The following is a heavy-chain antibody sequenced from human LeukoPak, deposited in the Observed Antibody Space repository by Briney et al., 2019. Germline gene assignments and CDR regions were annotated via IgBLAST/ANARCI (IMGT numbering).Heavy chain of an antibody. J-gene: IGHJ4*02. CDR1: GGSISSSNW. CDR3: ASGSYNRGYYFDY. CDR2: IYHSGST. Sequence: ETLSLTCAVSGGSISSSNWWSWVRQPPGKGLDWIGEIYHSGSTNYNPSLKSRVNISVDKPKNQFSLKLSSVTAADTAVYYCASGSYNRGYYFDYWGQGTLVTVSS. D-gene: IGHD1-14*01. V-gene: IGHV4-4*02.